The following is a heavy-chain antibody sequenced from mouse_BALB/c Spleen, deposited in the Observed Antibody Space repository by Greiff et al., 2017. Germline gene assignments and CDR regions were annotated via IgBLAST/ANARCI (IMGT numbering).Heavy chain of an antibody. CDR1: GYTFTSYW. Sequence: QVQLQQPGAELVKPGASVKLSCKASGYTFTSYWMHWVKQRPGQGLEWIGEIDPSDSYTNYNQKFKGKATLTADKSSSTAYMQLSSLTSEDSAVYYCARRGRYWYFDVWGAGTTVTVSS. V-gene: IGHV1-69*02. CDR2: IDPSDSYT. J-gene: IGHJ1*01. CDR3: ARRGRYWYFDV.